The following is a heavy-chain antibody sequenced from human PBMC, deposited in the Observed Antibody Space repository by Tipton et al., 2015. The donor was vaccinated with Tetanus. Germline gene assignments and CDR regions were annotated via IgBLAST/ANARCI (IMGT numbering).Heavy chain of an antibody. CDR3: ARDNYDSKGFSDY. CDR2: ISASGHPI. CDR1: GFSLSDYW. V-gene: IGHV3-11*01. J-gene: IGHJ4*02. D-gene: IGHD3-3*01. Sequence: AVSGFSLSDYWMSWIRQTPGKGLEWVAYISASGHPIFYTDSVKGRFTISTDNTKNHLYLQMNSLRVEDTGLYFCARDNYDSKGFSDYWGQGTLITVSS.